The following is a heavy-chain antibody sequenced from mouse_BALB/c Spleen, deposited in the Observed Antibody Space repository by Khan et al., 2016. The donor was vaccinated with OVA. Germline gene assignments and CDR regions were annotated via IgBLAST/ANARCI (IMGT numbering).Heavy chain of an antibody. CDR1: GYSITSDYA. CDR2: ISYSGNT. J-gene: IGHJ2*01. D-gene: IGHD1-1*01. V-gene: IGHV3-2*02. CDR3: ERVYGGDFDY. Sequence: EVQLQESGPGLVKPSQSLSLTCTVTGYSITSDYAWNWIRQFPGNKLEWMGFISYSGNTNYNPSLKMRISITRDTSKSQFFLQLISVTTEDTATYYCERVYGGDFDYWGQGTALTVS.